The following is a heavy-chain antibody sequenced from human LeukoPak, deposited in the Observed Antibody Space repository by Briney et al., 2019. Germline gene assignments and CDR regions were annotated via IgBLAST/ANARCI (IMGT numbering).Heavy chain of an antibody. CDR3: ARGTLGGWGVDY. CDR1: GFTSSSYA. J-gene: IGHJ4*02. Sequence: PGGSLRLSCAASGFTSSSYAMHWVRQAPGKGLEWVAVISYDGSNKNYADSVKGRFTISRDNSKNTLYLQMNSLRAEDTAVYYCARGTLGGWGVDYWGQGTLVTVSS. CDR2: ISYDGSNK. D-gene: IGHD3-16*01. V-gene: IGHV3-30-3*01.